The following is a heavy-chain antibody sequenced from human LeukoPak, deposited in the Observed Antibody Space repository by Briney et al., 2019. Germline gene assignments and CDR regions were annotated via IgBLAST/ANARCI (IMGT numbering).Heavy chain of an antibody. CDR3: RLGYYDSSDPYFDY. D-gene: IGHD3-22*01. V-gene: IGHV3-48*03. CDR2: ISSSGSTI. Sequence: GGSLRLSCAASGFTFSSYEMNWVRQAPGKGLEWVSYISSSGSTIYYADSVKGRFTISRDNAKNSLYLQMNSLRAEDTAVYYCRLGYYDSSDPYFDYWGQGTLVTVSS. CDR1: GFTFSSYE. J-gene: IGHJ4*02.